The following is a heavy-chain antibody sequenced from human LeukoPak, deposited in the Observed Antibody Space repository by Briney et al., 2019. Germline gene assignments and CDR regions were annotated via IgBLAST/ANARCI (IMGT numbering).Heavy chain of an antibody. Sequence: PGGSLRLSCAASGFTFSSYWMSWVRQAPGKGLEWVAVIRYDGSNKYYADSVKGRFTISRDNSKNTLYLQMNSLRAEDTAVYYCAKGGGDDTYFDYWGQGTLVTVSS. J-gene: IGHJ4*02. D-gene: IGHD2-21*02. CDR3: AKGGGDDTYFDY. CDR1: GFTFSSYW. V-gene: IGHV3-33*08. CDR2: IRYDGSNK.